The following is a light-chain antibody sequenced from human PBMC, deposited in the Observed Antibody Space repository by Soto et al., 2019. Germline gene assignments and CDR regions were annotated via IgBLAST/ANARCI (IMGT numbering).Light chain of an antibody. CDR2: AAS. V-gene: IGKV1-39*01. J-gene: IGKJ5*01. Sequence: IQMTQSPSSLSASVGDRVTITCRASQSISSYLNWYQQKPGKAPKLLIYAASSLQSGVPSRFSGSGSGTDFTLTISSLQPEDFAIYYCQQSYSTPITFGQGTRLEIK. CDR1: QSISSY. CDR3: QQSYSTPIT.